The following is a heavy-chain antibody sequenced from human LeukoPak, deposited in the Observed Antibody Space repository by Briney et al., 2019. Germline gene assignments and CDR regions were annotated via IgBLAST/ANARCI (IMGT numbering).Heavy chain of an antibody. D-gene: IGHD6-13*01. CDR2: IYYSGST. Sequence: SETLSLTCTVSGGSISSYYWSWIRQPPGKGLEWIGYIYYSGSTNYNPSLKSRVTISVDTSKNQFSMKLSSVTAADTAVYYCARDNGWQQLVRGAFDIWGQGTMVTVSS. CDR3: ARDNGWQQLVRGAFDI. J-gene: IGHJ3*02. CDR1: GGSISSYY. V-gene: IGHV4-59*12.